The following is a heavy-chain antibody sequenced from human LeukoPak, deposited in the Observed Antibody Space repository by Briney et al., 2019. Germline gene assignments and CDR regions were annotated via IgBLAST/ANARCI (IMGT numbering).Heavy chain of an antibody. Sequence: SETLSLTCSVSGGSIRAYYWTWIRQSPGTGLEWIGYIDNSGSTNYNPSLKSRVTILVDTSKNQFSLKLSSVTAADTAVYYCARYTSEDFWSEGRWFDPWGQGTLVTVSS. CDR3: ARYTSEDFWSEGRWFDP. D-gene: IGHD3-3*01. CDR1: GGSIRAYY. J-gene: IGHJ5*02. V-gene: IGHV4-59*08. CDR2: IDNSGST.